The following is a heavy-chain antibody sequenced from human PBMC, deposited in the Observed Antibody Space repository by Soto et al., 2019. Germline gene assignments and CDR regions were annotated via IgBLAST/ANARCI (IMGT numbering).Heavy chain of an antibody. CDR3: ASDIVVVPARGDMDV. J-gene: IGHJ6*03. CDR2: ISGSGGGT. Sequence: GGSLRLSCAASGFTFSSYAMSWVRQAPGKGLEWVSAISGSGGGTYYADSVKGRFTISRDNSKNTLYLQMNSLRAEDTAVYYCASDIVVVPARGDMDVWGKGTTVTV. V-gene: IGHV3-23*01. D-gene: IGHD2-2*01. CDR1: GFTFSSYA.